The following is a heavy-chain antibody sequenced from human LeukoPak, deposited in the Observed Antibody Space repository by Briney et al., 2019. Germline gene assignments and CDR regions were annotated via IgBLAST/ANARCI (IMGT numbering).Heavy chain of an antibody. CDR1: GYTLSNYA. V-gene: IGHV1-3*01. J-gene: IGHJ4*02. CDR2: INAGNGDT. Sequence: GASVKVSCKASGYTLSNYAIHWVRQAPGQGLEWMGWINAGNGDTKYSQNLQGRVTMTRNTSISTAYMELSSLRSEDTAVYYCASTNYDYVWGSYRFDYWGQGTLVTVSS. CDR3: ASTNYDYVWGSYRFDY. D-gene: IGHD3-16*02.